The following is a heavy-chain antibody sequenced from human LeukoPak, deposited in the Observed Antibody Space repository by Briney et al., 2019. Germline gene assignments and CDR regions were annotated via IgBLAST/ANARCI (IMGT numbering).Heavy chain of an antibody. Sequence: ASVKVSCKASGYTFTSYGISWVRQAPGQGLEWMGWISAYNGNTNYAQKLQGRVTMTTDTSTSTVYMELSSLRSEDTAVYYCARVRGTTASFDYWGQGTLVTVSS. J-gene: IGHJ4*02. V-gene: IGHV1-18*01. CDR3: ARVRGTTASFDY. CDR1: GYTFTSYG. CDR2: ISAYNGNT. D-gene: IGHD1-7*01.